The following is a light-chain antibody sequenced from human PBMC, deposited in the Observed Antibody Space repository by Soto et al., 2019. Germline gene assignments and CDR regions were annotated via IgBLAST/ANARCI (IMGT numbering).Light chain of an antibody. CDR1: QSVSSH. CDR2: DAS. J-gene: IGKJ1*01. Sequence: EIVLTQSPGTLSLSPGERATLSCRASQSVSSHLAWYQPKPGQAPRLLIYDASNRATGIPARFNGSGCGTVITLTSSSLEPEDFAVYHCVQRTTWPWTCGQGRKVGIK. CDR3: VQRTTWPWT. V-gene: IGKV3-11*01.